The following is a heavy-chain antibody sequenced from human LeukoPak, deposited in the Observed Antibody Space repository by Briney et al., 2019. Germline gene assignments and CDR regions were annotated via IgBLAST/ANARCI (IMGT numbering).Heavy chain of an antibody. J-gene: IGHJ4*02. D-gene: IGHD6-19*01. CDR1: GYTFTGYY. V-gene: IGHV1-2*02. CDR2: INPNSGGT. CDR3: ARGQVSGWYTWAFDY. Sequence: ASVKVSCKASGYTFTGYYMHWVRQAPGQGLEWMGWINPNSGGTNYAQKFQGRVTMTRDTSISTAYMELSRLRSDDTAVYYCARGQVSGWYTWAFDYWGQGTLVTVSS.